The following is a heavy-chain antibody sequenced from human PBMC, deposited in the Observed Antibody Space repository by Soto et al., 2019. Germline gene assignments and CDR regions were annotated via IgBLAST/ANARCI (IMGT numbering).Heavy chain of an antibody. Sequence: SETLSLTCTVSGGSIASSHYYWGWIRQTPGKGLEWIATIFYSGSTYDNPSLKSRITMSVDRSKNQFSLKLSSVTAADTAVYYCARGMTTVTTFDYWGQGTLVTVSS. V-gene: IGHV4-39*07. CDR3: ARGMTTVTTFDY. J-gene: IGHJ4*02. CDR2: IFYSGST. CDR1: GGSIASSHYY. D-gene: IGHD4-17*01.